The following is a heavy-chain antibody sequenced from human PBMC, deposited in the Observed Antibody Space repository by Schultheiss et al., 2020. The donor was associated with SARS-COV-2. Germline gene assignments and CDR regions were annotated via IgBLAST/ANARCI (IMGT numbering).Heavy chain of an antibody. V-gene: IGHV4-61*08. J-gene: IGHJ4*02. CDR2: IYYSGST. CDR3: ARAKRGYSGYDMYYFDY. D-gene: IGHD5-12*01. Sequence: SETLSLTCTVSSASISSGDYYWSWIRQPPGKGLEWIGYIYYSGSTNYNPSLKSRVTISVDTSKNQFSLKLSSVTAADTAVYYCARAKRGYSGYDMYYFDYWGQGTLVTVSS. CDR1: SASISSGDYY.